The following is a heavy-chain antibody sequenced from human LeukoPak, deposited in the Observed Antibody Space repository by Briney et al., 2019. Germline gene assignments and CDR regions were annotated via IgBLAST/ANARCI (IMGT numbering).Heavy chain of an antibody. Sequence: SETLSLTCTVSGYSISSGYYWGWIRQPPGKGLEWIGSIYHSDSTYYNPSLKSRVTISVDTSKNQFSLKLSSVTAADTAVYYCARGPFYGDYDYWGQGTLVTVSS. D-gene: IGHD4-17*01. J-gene: IGHJ4*02. V-gene: IGHV4-38-2*02. CDR2: IYHSDST. CDR1: GYSISSGYY. CDR3: ARGPFYGDYDY.